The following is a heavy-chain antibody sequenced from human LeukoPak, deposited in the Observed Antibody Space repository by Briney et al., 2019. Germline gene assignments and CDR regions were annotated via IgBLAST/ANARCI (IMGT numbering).Heavy chain of an antibody. V-gene: IGHV4-59*01. Sequence: PSETLSLTCSVSGGSMRHSYWTWIRQTPEKGLEWIGYVYDNGNSNSRSSLRSRVSMSVDTSKNEFSLKLSSVTAADAAVYFCARGSRYKPDFIDDWGLGTPVTVSS. J-gene: IGHJ4*02. CDR3: ARGSRYKPDFIDD. CDR2: VYDNGNS. D-gene: IGHD3-3*01. CDR1: GGSMRHSY.